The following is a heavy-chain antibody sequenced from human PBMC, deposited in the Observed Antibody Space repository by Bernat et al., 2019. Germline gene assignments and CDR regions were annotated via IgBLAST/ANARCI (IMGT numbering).Heavy chain of an antibody. CDR2: IWYDGSNK. CDR1: GFTFSSYG. V-gene: IGHV3-33*01. CDR3: ARNTYYDILTAPAFDI. Sequence: QVQLVESGGGVVQPGRSLRLSCAASGFTFSSYGMHWVHQAPGKGLEWVAVIWYDGSNKYYADSVKGRFTISRDNSKNTLYLQMNSLRAEDTAVYYCARNTYYDILTAPAFDIWGQGTMVTVSS. J-gene: IGHJ3*02. D-gene: IGHD3-9*01.